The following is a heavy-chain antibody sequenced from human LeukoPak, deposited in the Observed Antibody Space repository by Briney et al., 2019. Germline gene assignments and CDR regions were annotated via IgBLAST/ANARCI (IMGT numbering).Heavy chain of an antibody. CDR3: ARWPGPGIAAARDY. CDR1: GGSISSGGYY. J-gene: IGHJ4*02. CDR2: IYYSGST. D-gene: IGHD6-13*01. V-gene: IGHV4-31*03. Sequence: SETLSLTCTVSGGSISSGGYYWSWIRQHPGKGLGWIGYIYYSGSTYYNPSLKSRVTISVDTSKNQFSLKLSSVTAADTAVYYCARWPGPGIAAARDYWGQGTLVTVSS.